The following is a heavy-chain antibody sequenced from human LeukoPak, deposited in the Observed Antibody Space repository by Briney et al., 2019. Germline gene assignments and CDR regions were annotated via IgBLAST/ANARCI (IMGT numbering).Heavy chain of an antibody. J-gene: IGHJ4*02. Sequence: SLTKASYCTFTRCYYCSWLHAPAGGRVWLVGVINDSGSTNYTPSLKSRVTISVDTSKNPSSLKLSTVTAEDTAVYYCARAKIVCGYSYGYPGPFDYWGEGTLVTLSS. CDR2: INDSGST. CDR1: CTFTRCYY. V-gene: IGHV4-34*01. D-gene: IGHD5-18*01. CDR3: ARAKIVCGYSYGYPGPFDY.